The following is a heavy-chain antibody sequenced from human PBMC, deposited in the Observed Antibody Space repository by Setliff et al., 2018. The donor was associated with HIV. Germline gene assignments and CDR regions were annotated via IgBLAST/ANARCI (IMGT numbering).Heavy chain of an antibody. CDR2: INHSGST. D-gene: IGHD3-10*01. CDR3: ARRGSGFFHYYYYMDV. Sequence: PGGSLRLSCAASGFTFSDYYMSWIRQPPGKGLEWIGEINHSGSTNYNPSLKSRATISVDTSKNQFSLKLSSVTAADTAVYYCARRGSGFFHYYYYMDVWGKGTTVTVSS. V-gene: IGHV4-34*01. J-gene: IGHJ6*03. CDR1: GFTFSDYY.